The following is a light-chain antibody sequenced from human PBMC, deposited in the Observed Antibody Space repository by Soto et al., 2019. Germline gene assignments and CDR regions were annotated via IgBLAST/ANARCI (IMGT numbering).Light chain of an antibody. V-gene: IGLV2-23*01. CDR2: EGS. CDR1: SSDVGSYNL. CDR3: CSYAGSTTLM. Sequence: QSVLTQPASVSGSPGQSITISCTGTSSDVGSYNLVSWYQQYPGKAPKLMIYEGSQRPSGVSHRFSGSKSGNTASLTISGLQAEDEADYYCCSYAGSTTLMFGGGTKVTVL. J-gene: IGLJ3*02.